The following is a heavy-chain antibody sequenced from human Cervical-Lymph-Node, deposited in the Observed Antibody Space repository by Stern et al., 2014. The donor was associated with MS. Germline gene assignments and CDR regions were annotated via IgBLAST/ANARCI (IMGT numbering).Heavy chain of an antibody. CDR2: ILPIFGIA. V-gene: IGHV1-69*17. D-gene: IGHD3-10*01. Sequence: DQLVESGAEVKKPGSSVKVSCKASGGTFSSYAITWVRQAPGQGLEWMGGILPIFGIANYAQKFQGRVTITADKSTSTAYMELSSLRSEDTAVYYCARAGITMVRGVIPDWYFDLWGRGTLVTVSS. J-gene: IGHJ2*01. CDR3: ARAGITMVRGVIPDWYFDL. CDR1: GGTFSSYA.